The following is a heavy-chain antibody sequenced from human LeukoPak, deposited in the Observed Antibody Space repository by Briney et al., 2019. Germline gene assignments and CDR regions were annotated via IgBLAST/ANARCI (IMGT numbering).Heavy chain of an antibody. CDR1: GFIFSHYA. Sequence: PGGSLRLSCAASGFIFSHYAMSWVRQAPGKGLEWISAITDSGGDTYYADSVKGRFTISRDNSKNTLDLQMNSLRAEDTAVYYCAKGSAAASPYYFDFWGQGTLVTVSS. CDR2: ITDSGGDT. D-gene: IGHD6-25*01. V-gene: IGHV3-23*01. J-gene: IGHJ4*02. CDR3: AKGSAAASPYYFDF.